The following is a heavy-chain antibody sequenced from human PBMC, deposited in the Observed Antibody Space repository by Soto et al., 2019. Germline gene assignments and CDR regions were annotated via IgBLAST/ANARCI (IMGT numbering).Heavy chain of an antibody. D-gene: IGHD2-15*01. Sequence: ASVKVSCKASGYTFTSYCISWVLQAPGQGLEWMGWISAYNGNTNYAQKLQGRVTMTTDTSTSTAYMELRSLRSDDTAVYYCARAVYCSGGSCYERWFDPWGQGTLVTVSS. CDR3: ARAVYCSGGSCYERWFDP. CDR2: ISAYNGNT. J-gene: IGHJ5*02. CDR1: GYTFTSYC. V-gene: IGHV1-18*04.